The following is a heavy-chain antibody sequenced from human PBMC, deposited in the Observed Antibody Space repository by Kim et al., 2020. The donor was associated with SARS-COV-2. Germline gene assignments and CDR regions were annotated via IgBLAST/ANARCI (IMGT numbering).Heavy chain of an antibody. V-gene: IGHV3-23*01. Sequence: GGSLRLSCAGSGFTFSSYAMSWVRQAPGKGLEWASSISGSGDSTTYADSVKGRFTISRDNSKNTLCLQMNSLRAEDTAIYYCAKDRGLWYFDLWGRGTLVTVSS. CDR3: AKDRGLWYFDL. CDR2: ISGSGDST. CDR1: GFTFSSYA. J-gene: IGHJ2*01. D-gene: IGHD3-10*01.